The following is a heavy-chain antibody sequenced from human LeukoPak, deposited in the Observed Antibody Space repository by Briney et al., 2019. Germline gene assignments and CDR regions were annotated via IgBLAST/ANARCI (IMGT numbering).Heavy chain of an antibody. CDR1: GGSISSYY. J-gene: IGHJ4*02. CDR2: IYYSGST. V-gene: IGHV4-59*01. CDR3: ARDLAMAGTPGEGFDY. D-gene: IGHD6-19*01. Sequence: SESLSLTCTVSGGSISSYYWSWIRQPPGKGLEWIGYIYYSGSTNYNPSLKSRVTISVDTSKNQFSLKLSSVTAADTAVYYCARDLAMAGTPGEGFDYWGQGTLVTVSS.